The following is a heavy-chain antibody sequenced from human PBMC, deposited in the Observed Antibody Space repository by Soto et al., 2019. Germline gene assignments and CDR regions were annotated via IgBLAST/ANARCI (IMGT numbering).Heavy chain of an antibody. V-gene: IGHV3-15*07. CDR3: TTDSRTSLPEIRFDY. D-gene: IGHD2-8*01. CDR2: VKSKTDGGSS. Sequence: GGSLRLSCVASGFPFSNAWINWVRQVPGRGLEWVGRVKSKTDGGSSDYAAAVKGRFAVSRDDSRNIVYLQMNSLKIEDTGVYYCTTDSRTSLPEIRFDYWGHGTQVTVS. CDR1: GFPFSNAW. J-gene: IGHJ4*01.